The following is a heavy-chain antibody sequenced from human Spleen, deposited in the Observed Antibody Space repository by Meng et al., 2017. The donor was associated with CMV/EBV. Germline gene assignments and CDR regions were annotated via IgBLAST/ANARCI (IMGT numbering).Heavy chain of an antibody. J-gene: IGHJ6*02. Sequence: LKISCAASGFTFSDYRMNWVRQAPGKGLEWVAVIWFDGSNKYYGDSVKGRFTISRDISKNTLYLQMNSLRAEDTAVYYCAKDAGGTYSYWYYGMDVWGQGTRVTVSS. CDR1: GFTFSDYR. D-gene: IGHD2-21*01. CDR3: AKDAGGTYSYWYYGMDV. V-gene: IGHV3-33*06. CDR2: IWFDGSNK.